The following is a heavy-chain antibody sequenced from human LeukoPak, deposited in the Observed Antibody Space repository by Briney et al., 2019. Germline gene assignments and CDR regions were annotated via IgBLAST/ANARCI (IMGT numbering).Heavy chain of an antibody. J-gene: IGHJ4*02. CDR1: GFTFSSYA. V-gene: IGHV3-23*01. CDR2: ISGSGGST. Sequence: GGSLRLSCAASGFTFSSYAMSWVRQAQGKGLEWVSAISGSGGSTYYADSVKGRFTISRDNSKNTLYLQMNSLRAEDTAVYYCAKGGDSGYDSTMRNWGQGTLVTVSS. D-gene: IGHD5-12*01. CDR3: AKGGDSGYDSTMRN.